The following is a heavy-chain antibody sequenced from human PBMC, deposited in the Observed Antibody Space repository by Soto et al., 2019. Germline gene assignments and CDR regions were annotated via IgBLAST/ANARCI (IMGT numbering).Heavy chain of an antibody. CDR2: IYHSGST. J-gene: IGHJ6*02. CDR3: ALDSSSSHGGLYYYAMDV. CDR1: GGSISSSNW. D-gene: IGHD6-6*01. Sequence: QVQLQESGPGLVKPSGTLSLTCAVSGGSISSSNWWSWVRQPPGQGLEWIGEIYHSGSTNYNPSLKSRVPISVDKSKNQFSLKLSSVTAADTAVYYCALDSSSSHGGLYYYAMDVWGQGTTVTVSS. V-gene: IGHV4-4*02.